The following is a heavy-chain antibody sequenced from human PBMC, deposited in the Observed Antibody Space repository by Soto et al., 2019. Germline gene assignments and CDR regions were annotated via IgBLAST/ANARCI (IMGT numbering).Heavy chain of an antibody. CDR1: GFTFSSCG. D-gene: IGHD1-26*01. Sequence: GGSLRLSCVASGFTFSSCGMHWVRQPPGKGLEWVALISSDGNNKFYADSVKGRFTISRDNSKNTLYLQMNTMRADDTAIYYCAKALLVGATIDDFWGQGTLVTVSS. J-gene: IGHJ4*02. V-gene: IGHV3-30*18. CDR3: AKALLVGATIDDF. CDR2: ISSDGNNK.